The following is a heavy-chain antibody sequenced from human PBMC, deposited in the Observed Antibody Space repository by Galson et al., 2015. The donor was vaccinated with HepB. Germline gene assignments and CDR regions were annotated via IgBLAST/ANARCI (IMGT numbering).Heavy chain of an antibody. J-gene: IGHJ3*02. Sequence: SVKVSCKASGYTFTSYDINWVRQATGQGLEWMGWMNPNSGNTGYAQKFQGRVTMTRNTSISTAYMELGSLRSEDTAVYYCAISSYSGYDFGDAFDIWGQGTMVTVSS. CDR3: AISSYSGYDFGDAFDI. V-gene: IGHV1-8*01. CDR1: GYTFTSYD. D-gene: IGHD5-12*01. CDR2: MNPNSGNT.